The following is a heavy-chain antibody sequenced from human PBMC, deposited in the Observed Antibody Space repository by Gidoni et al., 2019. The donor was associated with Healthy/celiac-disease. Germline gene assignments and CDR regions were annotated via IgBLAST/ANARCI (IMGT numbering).Heavy chain of an antibody. D-gene: IGHD2-2*01. V-gene: IGHV3-21*01. CDR3: ARDSPSQSRSSTSSTFDY. J-gene: IGHJ4*02. CDR2: ISSSVSYI. Sequence: DVELVEAGGGLVTPGGSLRLSSAASGFTFSSYTVNWVRQVPGKGLTWSSSISSSVSYIYYADSVKGGFTISRDNAKSSLYLQMNSLRAEDTAVYYCARDSPSQSRSSTSSTFDYWGQGTLVTVSS. CDR1: GFTFSSYT.